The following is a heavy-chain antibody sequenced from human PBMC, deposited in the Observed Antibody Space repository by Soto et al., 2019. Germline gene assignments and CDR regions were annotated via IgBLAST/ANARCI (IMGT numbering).Heavy chain of an antibody. CDR1: GYSFSDYS. CDR3: ARCLRVSRRLPVGY. Sequence: QVQHVQSGPEVKTPGASVKVSCKASGYSFSDYSLHWVRQAPGQGLEWLGWIDADNGNSKSAQKFNGRVTTSRDKSANIACLELSSLRSDDTAVYSSARCLRVSRRLPVGYWGEGTVVVVSS. V-gene: IGHV1-3*01. CDR2: IDADNGNS. D-gene: IGHD6-13*01. J-gene: IGHJ4*02.